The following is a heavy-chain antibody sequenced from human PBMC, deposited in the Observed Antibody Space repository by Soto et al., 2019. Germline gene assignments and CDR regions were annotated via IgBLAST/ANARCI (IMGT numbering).Heavy chain of an antibody. J-gene: IGHJ4*02. CDR3: ARGGGSYSRAFDC. D-gene: IGHD1-26*01. Sequence: PSETLSLTCAVYGGSFSGYYWSWVRQTPGKGLEWIAEITHTGDTNYNPSLKSRVTISVDTSKNQFSLKLTSVTAADTAVYYCARGGGSYSRAFDCWGQGTLVTVSS. V-gene: IGHV4-34*01. CDR1: GGSFSGYY. CDR2: ITHTGDT.